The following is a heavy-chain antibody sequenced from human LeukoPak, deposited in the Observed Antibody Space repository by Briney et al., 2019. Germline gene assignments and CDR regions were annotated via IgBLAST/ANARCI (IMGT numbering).Heavy chain of an antibody. V-gene: IGHV4-4*02. Sequence: PSETLSLTCAVSGGSISSSNWWSWVRQPPGKGLEWIGEIYHSGSTNYNPSLKSRVTISVDTSKNQFSLKLSSVTAADTAVYYCARGYFPGYDIDYWGQGTLVTVSS. J-gene: IGHJ4*02. CDR3: ARGYFPGYDIDY. CDR1: GGSISSSNW. D-gene: IGHD5-12*01. CDR2: IYHSGST.